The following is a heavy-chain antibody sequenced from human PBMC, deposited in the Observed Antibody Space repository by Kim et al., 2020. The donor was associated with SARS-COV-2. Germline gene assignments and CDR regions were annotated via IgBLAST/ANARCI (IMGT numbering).Heavy chain of an antibody. V-gene: IGHV3-21*01. CDR1: GFTFSSYS. D-gene: IGHD6-13*01. CDR3: ARDSLYSSSWFSRDRPNFDY. Sequence: GGSLRLSCAASGFTFSSYSMNWVRQAPGKGLEWVSSISSSSSYIYYADSVKGRFTISRDNAKNSLYLQMNSLRAEDTAVYYCARDSLYSSSWFSRDRPNFDYWGQGTLVTVSS. J-gene: IGHJ4*02. CDR2: ISSSSSYI.